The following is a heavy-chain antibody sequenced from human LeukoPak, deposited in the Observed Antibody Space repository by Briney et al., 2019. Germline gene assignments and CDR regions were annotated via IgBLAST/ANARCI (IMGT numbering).Heavy chain of an antibody. J-gene: IGHJ4*02. CDR1: GFTFRSHA. D-gene: IGHD3-10*01. CDR2: ISYDGTNK. Sequence: PGGSLRLSCSAAGFTFRSHAMHWVRQAPGKGLDWVSVISYDGTNKYYADSVKGRFTISRDNSKNTLYLQMNSLRAEDTAVYYCAREADGSDYWGQGTLVTVSS. V-gene: IGHV3-30-3*01. CDR3: AREADGSDY.